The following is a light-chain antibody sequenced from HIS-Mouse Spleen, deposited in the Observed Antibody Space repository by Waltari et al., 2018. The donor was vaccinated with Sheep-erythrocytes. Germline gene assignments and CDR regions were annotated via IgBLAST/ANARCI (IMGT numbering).Light chain of an antibody. V-gene: IGLV3-1*01. CDR1: KLGDQY. CDR2: QDS. CDR3: QAWDSSTVV. Sequence: SYELTQPPSVSVSPGQTASITCTGDKLGDQYACWYQQKPGQSPLLVIYQDSNRPSGIPVRFSGSNSGNTATLTISGTQAMDEADYYCQAWDSSTVVFGGGTKLTVL. J-gene: IGLJ2*01.